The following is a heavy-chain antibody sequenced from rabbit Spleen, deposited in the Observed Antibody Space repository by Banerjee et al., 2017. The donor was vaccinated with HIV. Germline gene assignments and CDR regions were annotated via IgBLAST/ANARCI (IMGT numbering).Heavy chain of an antibody. CDR2: IDSGSSGDT. Sequence: QEQLVESGGGLVKPEGSLTLTCKASGVSFSDKDVMCWVHQAPGKGLEWIACIDSGSSGDTYSATWAKGRFTISKTSSTTVTLQMTSLTAADTATYFCARDAGTSFSTYGMDLWGPGTLVTVS. D-gene: IGHD8-1*01. J-gene: IGHJ6*01. V-gene: IGHV1S45*01. CDR3: ARDAGTSFSTYGMDL. CDR1: GVSFSDKDV.